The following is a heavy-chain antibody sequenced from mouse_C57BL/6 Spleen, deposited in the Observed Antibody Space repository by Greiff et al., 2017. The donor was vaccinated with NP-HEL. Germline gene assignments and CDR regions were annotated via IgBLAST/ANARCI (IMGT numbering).Heavy chain of an antibody. V-gene: IGHV1-82*01. D-gene: IGHD1-1*01. CDR3: ARLVNYYGSRKDYFDY. J-gene: IGHJ2*01. CDR2: IYPGDGDT. Sequence: QVQLQQSGPELVKPGASVKISCKASGYAFSSSWMNWVKQRPGKGLEWIGRIYPGDGDTNYNGKFKGKATLTADKSSSTAYMQLSSLTSEYSAVYFCARLVNYYGSRKDYFDYGGQGTTLTVSS. CDR1: GYAFSSSW.